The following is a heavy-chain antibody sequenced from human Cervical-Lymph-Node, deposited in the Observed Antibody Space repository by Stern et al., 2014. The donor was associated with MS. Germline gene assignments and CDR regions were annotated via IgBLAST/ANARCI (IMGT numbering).Heavy chain of an antibody. CDR1: GFTLSEHS. J-gene: IGHJ4*02. V-gene: IGHV3-48*01. CDR3: ARDLAWAFDS. D-gene: IGHD3-3*02. Sequence: VQLMQSGGGLVQPGGSLRLSCAVSGFTLSEHSMNWVRQAPGKGLEWISYIRSSSSDISYAGSVKGRFTISRDDAKNSLYLQMNSLRAEDTAVYYCARDLAWAFDSWGQGTLVTVSS. CDR2: IRSSSSDI.